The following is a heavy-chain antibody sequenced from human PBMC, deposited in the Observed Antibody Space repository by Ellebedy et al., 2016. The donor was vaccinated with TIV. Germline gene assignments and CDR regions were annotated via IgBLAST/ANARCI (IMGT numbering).Heavy chain of an antibody. J-gene: IGHJ4*02. Sequence: PGGSLRLSCAASGFTVSSNYMSWVRQAPGKGLEWVSVIYSGGSTYYADSVKGRFTISRDNSKNSLYLQMNSLRAEGTAVYYRARPRGYSYGGFDYWGQGTLVTVSS. V-gene: IGHV3-53*01. CDR2: IYSGGST. D-gene: IGHD5-18*01. CDR3: ARPRGYSYGGFDY. CDR1: GFTVSSNY.